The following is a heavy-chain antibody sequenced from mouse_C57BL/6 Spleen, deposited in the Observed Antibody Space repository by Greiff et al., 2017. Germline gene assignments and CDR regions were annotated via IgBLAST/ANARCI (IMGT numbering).Heavy chain of an antibody. CDR2: IDPSDSYT. V-gene: IGHV1-69*01. D-gene: IGHD2-4*01. CDR1: GYTFTSYW. J-gene: IGHJ1*03. Sequence: QVQLQQPGAELVMPGASVKLSCKASGYTFTSYWMHWVKQRPGQGLEWIGEIDPSDSYTNYNQKFKGKSTLTVDKSSSTAYMQLSSLTSEDSAVYYCARSRAYDYDGYFDVWGTGTTVTVSS. CDR3: ARSRAYDYDGYFDV.